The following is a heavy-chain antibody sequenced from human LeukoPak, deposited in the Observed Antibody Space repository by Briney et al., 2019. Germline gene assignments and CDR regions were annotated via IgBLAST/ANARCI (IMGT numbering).Heavy chain of an antibody. V-gene: IGHV4-59*01. CDR2: IYYIGST. CDR3: AKERYGSGTYGWFDP. Sequence: PSETLSLTCTVSGASINSSYWSWIRQPPAKGLEWMGHIYYIGSTDYSPSLKSRVTISVDTAKNEFSLKLTSVTAADTAIYYCAKERYGSGTYGWFDPWGQGTLVTVSS. J-gene: IGHJ5*02. D-gene: IGHD3-10*01. CDR1: GASINSSY.